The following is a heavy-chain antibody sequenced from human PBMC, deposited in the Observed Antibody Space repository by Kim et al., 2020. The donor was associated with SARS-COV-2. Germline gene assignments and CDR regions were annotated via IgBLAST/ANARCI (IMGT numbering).Heavy chain of an antibody. CDR3: TILYYYDSSGYLDAFDI. D-gene: IGHD3-22*01. J-gene: IGHJ3*02. Sequence: GGSLRLSCTASGFTFGDYAMSWFRQAPGKGLEWVGFIRSKAYGGTTEYAASVKGRFTISRDDSKSIAYLQMNSLKTEDTAVYYCTILYYYDSSGYLDAFDIWGQGTMVTVSS. CDR1: GFTFGDYA. CDR2: IRSKAYGGTT. V-gene: IGHV3-49*03.